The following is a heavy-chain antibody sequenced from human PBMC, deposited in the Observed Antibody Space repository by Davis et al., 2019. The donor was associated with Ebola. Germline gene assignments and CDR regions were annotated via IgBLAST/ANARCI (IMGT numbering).Heavy chain of an antibody. Sequence: MPGGSLRLSCAVSGGSISSSNWWSWVRQPPGKGLEWIGEIYHSGSTNYNPSLKSRVTISVDKSKNQFSLKLSSVTAADTAVYYCARGVTYYYGSGSYYVSSGMDVWGQGTTVTVSS. CDR3: ARGVTYYYGSGSYYVSSGMDV. CDR2: IYHSGST. V-gene: IGHV4-4*02. D-gene: IGHD3-10*01. J-gene: IGHJ6*02. CDR1: GGSISSSNW.